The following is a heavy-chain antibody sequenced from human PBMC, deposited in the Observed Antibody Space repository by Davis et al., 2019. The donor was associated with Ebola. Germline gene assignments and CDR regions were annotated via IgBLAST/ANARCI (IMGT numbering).Heavy chain of an antibody. Sequence: SETLSLTCTVSGGSISGSSYYWGWIRQHPGKGLEWIGYIYYSGSTYYNPSLKSRVTISVDTSKNQFSLKLSSVTAADTAVYYCARGDPVTIFGVDYYMDVWGKGTTVTVSS. V-gene: IGHV4-31*03. CDR2: IYYSGST. D-gene: IGHD3-3*01. J-gene: IGHJ6*03. CDR3: ARGDPVTIFGVDYYMDV. CDR1: GGSISGSSYY.